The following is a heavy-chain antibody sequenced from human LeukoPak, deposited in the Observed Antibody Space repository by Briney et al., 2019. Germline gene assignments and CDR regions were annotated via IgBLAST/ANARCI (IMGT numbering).Heavy chain of an antibody. J-gene: IGHJ4*02. CDR2: ISSSGSTI. V-gene: IGHV3-11*01. D-gene: IGHD3-22*01. CDR1: GFSFSDFY. Sequence: GGSLRLSCAASGFSFSDFYMNWIRQAPGKGLEWVSYISSSGSTIYYAGSVKGRFTISRDNAKNSLYLQMNSLRAEDTAVYYCAREDRTNYYDSSGYYYAYDYWGQGTLVTVSS. CDR3: AREDRTNYYDSSGYYYAYDY.